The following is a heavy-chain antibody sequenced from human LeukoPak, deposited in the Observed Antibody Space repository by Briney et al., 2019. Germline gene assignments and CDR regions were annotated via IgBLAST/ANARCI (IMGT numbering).Heavy chain of an antibody. CDR3: ARVPPYDFWSGYFDY. V-gene: IGHV4-30-4*08. J-gene: IGHJ4*02. CDR1: GGSISSGDYY. CDR2: IYYSGST. Sequence: PSQTLSLTXTVSGGSISSGDYYWSWIRQPPGKGLEWIGYIYYSGSTYYNPSLKSRVTISVDTSKNQFSLKLSSVTAADTAVYYCARVPPYDFWSGYFDYWGQGTLVTVSS. D-gene: IGHD3-3*01.